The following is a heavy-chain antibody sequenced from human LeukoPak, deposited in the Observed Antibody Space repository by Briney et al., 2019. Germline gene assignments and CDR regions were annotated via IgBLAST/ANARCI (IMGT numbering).Heavy chain of an antibody. CDR2: ISGSGGST. CDR3: AKDRITVFGVVPDV. CDR1: GFTFSSYA. D-gene: IGHD3-3*01. J-gene: IGHJ6*04. Sequence: PGGSPRLSCAASGFTFSSYAMSWVRQAPGKGLEWVSAISGSGGSTYYADPVKGRFTISRDNSKNTLYVQMNSLRAEDTAVYYCAKDRITVFGVVPDVWGKGTTVIVSS. V-gene: IGHV3-23*01.